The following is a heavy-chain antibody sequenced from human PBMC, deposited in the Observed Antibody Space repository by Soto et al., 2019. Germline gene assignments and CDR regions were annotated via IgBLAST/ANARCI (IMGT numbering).Heavy chain of an antibody. CDR1: GYTLTELS. V-gene: IGHV1-24*01. D-gene: IGHD2-15*01. CDR3: ATKKVLGYCSGGICNERNAFDI. Sequence: ASVKVSCKVSGYTLTELSMHWVRQAPGKGLEWMGGFDPEDGETIYAQKFQGRVTMTEDTSTDTAYMELSSLRSEDTAVYYCATKKVLGYCSGGICNERNAFDIWGQGRIVTGS. CDR2: FDPEDGET. J-gene: IGHJ3*02.